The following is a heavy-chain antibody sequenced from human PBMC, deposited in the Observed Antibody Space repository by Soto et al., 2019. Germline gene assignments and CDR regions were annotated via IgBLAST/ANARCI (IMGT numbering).Heavy chain of an antibody. J-gene: IGHJ6*02. CDR2: IYSGGST. CDR1: GFTVSSNY. Sequence: EGSLRLSCAASGFTVSSNYMSWVRQAPGKGLEWVSVIYSGGSTYYADSVKGRFTISRDNSKNTLYLQMNSLRAEDTAVYYCAREGGSTLFGGAMDVWVQGTTVTV. V-gene: IGHV3-53*01. D-gene: IGHD3-3*01. CDR3: AREGGSTLFGGAMDV.